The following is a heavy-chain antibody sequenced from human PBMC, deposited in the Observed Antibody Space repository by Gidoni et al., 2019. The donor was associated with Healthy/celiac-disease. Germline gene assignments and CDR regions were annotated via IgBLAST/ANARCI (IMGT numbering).Heavy chain of an antibody. CDR2: IGTAGDT. CDR1: GFTFSSYD. J-gene: IGHJ3*02. D-gene: IGHD5-18*01. V-gene: IGHV3-13*01. CDR3: ARAGPRGYSYGYWGKDAFDI. Sequence: EVQLVESGGGLVQPGGSLRLSCSASGFTFSSYDMHWARQAKGKGLEWVSAIGTAGDTYYPGSVKGRFTISRENAKNSLYLQMNSLRAGDTAVYYCARAGPRGYSYGYWGKDAFDIWGQGTMVTVSS.